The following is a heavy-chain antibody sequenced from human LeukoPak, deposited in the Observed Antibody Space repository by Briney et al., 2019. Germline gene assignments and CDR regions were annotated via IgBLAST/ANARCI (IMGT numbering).Heavy chain of an antibody. V-gene: IGHV4-39*01. D-gene: IGHD2-2*01. CDR2: IYDSGST. CDR3: ARHIVVVPAAIGWFDP. CDR1: GGSIRSSYYY. J-gene: IGHJ5*02. Sequence: SETLSLTCTVSGGSIRSSYYYWGWIRQPPGKGLEWIGSIYDSGSTYYNPSLKSRVTISVDTSKNQFSLKLNSVTAADTAVYYCARHIVVVPAAIGWFDPWGQGTLVTVSS.